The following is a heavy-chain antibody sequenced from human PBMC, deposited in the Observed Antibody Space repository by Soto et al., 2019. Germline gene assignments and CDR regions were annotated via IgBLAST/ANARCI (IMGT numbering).Heavy chain of an antibody. V-gene: IGHV1-18*01. CDR2: ISPHTGGT. CDR3: AADSSTYYDFWSGYHRRYYYGMDV. Sequence: ASVKVSCKASGYTFTSYGISWVRQAPGQGLEWMGWISPHTGGTTYAQKFQERVTITRDMSTSTAYMELSSLRSEDTAVYYCAADSSTYYDFWSGYHRRYYYGMDVWGQGTTVTVSS. CDR1: GYTFTSYG. J-gene: IGHJ6*02. D-gene: IGHD3-3*01.